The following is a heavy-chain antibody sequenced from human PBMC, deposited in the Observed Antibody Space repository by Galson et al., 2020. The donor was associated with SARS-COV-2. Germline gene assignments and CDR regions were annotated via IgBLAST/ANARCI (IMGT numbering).Heavy chain of an antibody. D-gene: IGHD1-26*01. V-gene: IGHV4-61*02. CDR2: IYTSGST. CDR1: GGSISSGSYY. J-gene: IGHJ4*02. CDR3: ARVRVGPTEIDY. Sequence: SETLSLTCTVSGGSISSGSYYWSWIRQPAGKGLGWIGRIYTSGSTNYNPSLKSRVTISVDTSKNQFSLKLSSVTAADTAVYYCARVRVGPTEIDYWGQGTLVTVSS.